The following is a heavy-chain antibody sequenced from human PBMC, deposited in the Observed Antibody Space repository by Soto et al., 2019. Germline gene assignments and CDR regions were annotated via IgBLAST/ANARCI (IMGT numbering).Heavy chain of an antibody. CDR1: GDSCCINSAS. CDR2: TYYRSKWYN. V-gene: IGHV6-1*01. D-gene: IGHD2-15*01. Sequence: SQTLXRTCAISGDSCCINSASCNWIMQSPSRGLEWLGRTYYRSKWYNDYAVSVKSRITINPDTSKNQFSLQLNSVTPEDTAVYYCARLVHCSGASCYTTWWSRSYQYYGLDVWGPRTTVTVSS. J-gene: IGHJ6*02. CDR3: ARLVHCSGASCYTTWWSRSYQYYGLDV.